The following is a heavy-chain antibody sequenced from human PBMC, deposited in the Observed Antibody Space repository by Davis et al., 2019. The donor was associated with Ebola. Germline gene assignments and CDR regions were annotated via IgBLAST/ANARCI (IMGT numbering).Heavy chain of an antibody. D-gene: IGHD1-26*01. J-gene: IGHJ4*02. Sequence: GESLKISCAASGFTFSNAWMSWVRQAPGKGLEWVGRIKTKTDGGTIDYAAPVRGRFTISRDNSKNTLYLQMNGLRAEDTAVYYCAKREPSTPPYWGQGTLVTVSS. CDR2: IKTKTDGGTI. V-gene: IGHV3-15*01. CDR1: GFTFSNAW. CDR3: AKREPSTPPY.